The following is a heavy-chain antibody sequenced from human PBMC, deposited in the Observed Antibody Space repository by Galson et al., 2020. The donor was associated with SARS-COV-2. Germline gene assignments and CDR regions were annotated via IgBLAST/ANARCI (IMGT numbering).Heavy chain of an antibody. CDR2: IYYSGST. Sequence: ETLSLTCTVSGGSISSYYWSWIRQPPGKGLEWIGYIYYSGSTNYNPSLKSRVTILVDTSKNQFSLKLSSVTAADTAVYYCARGGYYDSSGYLDAFDIWGQGTMVTVSS. D-gene: IGHD3-22*01. CDR3: ARGGYYDSSGYLDAFDI. CDR1: GGSISSYY. J-gene: IGHJ3*02. V-gene: IGHV4-59*01.